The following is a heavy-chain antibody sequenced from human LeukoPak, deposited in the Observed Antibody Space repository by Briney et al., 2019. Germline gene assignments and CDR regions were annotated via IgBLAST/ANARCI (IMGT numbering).Heavy chain of an antibody. Sequence: PSQTLSLTCAVSGGSISSGAYSWSWIPQRPGKGLEWVGCIYHSGSSYYNPTLKSRVTISVDRSKNQCTLKLSSVTAPYTTVYYCAGDEWSYGIDVWGKGTTVTVSS. V-gene: IGHV4-30-2*01. CDR3: AGDEWSYGIDV. J-gene: IGHJ6*04. D-gene: IGHD2-8*01. CDR1: GGSISSGAYS. CDR2: IYHSGSS.